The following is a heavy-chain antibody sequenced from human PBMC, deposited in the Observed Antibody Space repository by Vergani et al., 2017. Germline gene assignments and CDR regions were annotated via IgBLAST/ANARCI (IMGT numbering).Heavy chain of an antibody. J-gene: IGHJ4*02. CDR2: IYYSGST. V-gene: IGHV4-39*01. D-gene: IGHD3-22*01. CDR1: GGSISSSSYY. CDR3: ARQVHYYDSSGYYYRYFDY. Sequence: QLQLQESGPGLVKPSETLSLTCTVSGGSISSSSYYWGWIRQPPGKGLDWIGSIYYSGSTYYNPSLKSRVTISVDTSKNQFSLKLSSVTAADTAVYYCARQVHYYDSSGYYYRYFDYWGQGTLVTVSS.